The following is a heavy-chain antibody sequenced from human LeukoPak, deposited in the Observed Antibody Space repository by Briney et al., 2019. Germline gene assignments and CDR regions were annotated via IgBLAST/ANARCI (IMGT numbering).Heavy chain of an antibody. CDR1: GGSITSSSYY. CDR3: ARVAAFGGIDY. CDR2: IYYSGST. J-gene: IGHJ4*02. D-gene: IGHD3-3*01. V-gene: IGHV4-61*01. Sequence: SETLSLTCTVSGGSITSSSYYWSWIRQPPGKGLEWIGYIYYSGSTNYNPSLKSRVTISVDTSKNQFSLKLSSVTAADTAVYYCARVAAFGGIDYWGQGTLVTVSS.